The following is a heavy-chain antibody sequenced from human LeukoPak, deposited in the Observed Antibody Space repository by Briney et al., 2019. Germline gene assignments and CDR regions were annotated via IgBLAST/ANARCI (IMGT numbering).Heavy chain of an antibody. CDR2: IYSGGST. CDR3: ARDSDYGDYFDY. D-gene: IGHD4-17*01. CDR1: GFTVSSNY. V-gene: IGHV3-53*01. Sequence: GGSLRLSCAASGFTVSSNYMSWVRQAPGKGREWVSVIYSGGSTYYADSVKGRFTISRDNSKNTLYLQMNSLRAEDTAVYYCARDSDYGDYFDYWGQGTLVTVSS. J-gene: IGHJ4*02.